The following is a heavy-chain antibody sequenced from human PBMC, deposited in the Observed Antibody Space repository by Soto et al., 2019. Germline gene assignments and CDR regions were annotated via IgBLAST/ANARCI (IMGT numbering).Heavy chain of an antibody. Sequence: GGSLRLSCAASGFTFSTYWMDWVRQTPGKGLEWVANINQDGSEKNYVDSVKGRFTIYRGNAKNSLYLQMSSLTAEDSALYYCSRSLDSWGQGSLVTV. CDR3: SRSLDS. CDR1: GFTFSTYW. CDR2: INQDGSEK. J-gene: IGHJ4*02. V-gene: IGHV3-7*01.